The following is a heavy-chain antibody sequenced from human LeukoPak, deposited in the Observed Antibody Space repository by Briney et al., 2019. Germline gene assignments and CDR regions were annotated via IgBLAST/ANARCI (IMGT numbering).Heavy chain of an antibody. Sequence: SQTLSLTCTVSGGSISSGGYYWSRIPQHPGKGLEYIGYIYYSGSAYYNPSIKSRVTMSVDTSKNHFSLKLSSVTAADTAVYYCARVGGGSMDVWGQGTTVTVSS. CDR1: GGSISSGGYY. CDR3: ARVGGGSMDV. CDR2: IYYSGSA. J-gene: IGHJ6*02. D-gene: IGHD3-10*01. V-gene: IGHV4-31*03.